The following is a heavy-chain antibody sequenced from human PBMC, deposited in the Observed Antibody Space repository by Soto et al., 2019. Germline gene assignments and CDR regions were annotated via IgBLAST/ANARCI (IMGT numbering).Heavy chain of an antibody. CDR1: GYTFTDYG. D-gene: IGHD1-26*01. CDR3: ARVRATRPFDF. V-gene: IGHV1-18*04. J-gene: IGHJ4*02. CDR2: ISGYSGDT. Sequence: ASVKVSCKASGYTFTDYGFSWVRQAPGQGLEWMGWISGYSGDTDYAQILQGRITLTTDTSTSTAYMELRSLTPDDTAVYYCARVRATRPFDFWGLGTLVTVSS.